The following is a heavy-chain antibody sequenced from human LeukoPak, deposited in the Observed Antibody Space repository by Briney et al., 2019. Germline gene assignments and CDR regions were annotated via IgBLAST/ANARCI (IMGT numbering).Heavy chain of an antibody. CDR3: ASLTGYSPTMDAFDI. Sequence: SVTVSCKASGGTFSSYAISWVRQAPGQGLEWMGGIIPIFGTANYAQKFQGRVTITADESTSTAYMELSSLRSEDTAVYYCASLTGYSPTMDAFDIWGQGTMVTVSS. V-gene: IGHV1-69*13. J-gene: IGHJ3*02. D-gene: IGHD6-13*01. CDR1: GGTFSSYA. CDR2: IIPIFGTA.